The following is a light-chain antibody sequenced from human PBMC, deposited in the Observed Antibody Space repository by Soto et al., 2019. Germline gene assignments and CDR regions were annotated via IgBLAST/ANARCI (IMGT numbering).Light chain of an antibody. CDR2: GAS. CDR3: QQYNDWPPWT. Sequence: EVVLTQSPATLSLSPGERASLSCRATQSVSTNLAWYQQKPGQAPSLLLYGASTRATGIPARFSGSGSATEFTLTISSLPSEDFAVYYCQQYNDWPPWTFGQGTKVEIK. J-gene: IGKJ1*01. CDR1: QSVSTN. V-gene: IGKV3D-15*01.